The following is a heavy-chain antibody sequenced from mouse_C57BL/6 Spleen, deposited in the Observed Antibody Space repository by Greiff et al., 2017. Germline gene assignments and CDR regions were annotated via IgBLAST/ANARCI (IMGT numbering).Heavy chain of an antibody. CDR3: ARGPLGRDAMDY. J-gene: IGHJ4*01. CDR1: GYTFTSYT. V-gene: IGHV1-4*01. Sequence: VELQQSGAELARPGASVKMSCKASGYTFTSYTMHWVKQRPGQGLEWIGYINPSSGYTKYNQKFKDKATLTADKSSSTAYMQLSSLTSEDSAVXYCARGPLGRDAMDYWGQGTSVTVSS. D-gene: IGHD4-1*01. CDR2: INPSSGYT.